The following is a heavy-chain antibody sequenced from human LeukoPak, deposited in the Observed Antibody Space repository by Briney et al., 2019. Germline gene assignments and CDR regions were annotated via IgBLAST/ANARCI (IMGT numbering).Heavy chain of an antibody. CDR2: IDPTDSYT. J-gene: IGHJ3*01. V-gene: IGHV5-10-1*01. CDR1: GYIFTSYW. CDR3: ARSNITSYYDSRGSDAFDV. D-gene: IGHD3-22*01. Sequence: GEPLKISCKGSGYIFTSYWITWVRQMPGKGLVWMWMIDPTDSYTNYSPSFQGHVTISTDKSISTAYLQWSSLKASDTAIYYCARSNITSYYDSRGSDAFDVWGQGTMVTVSS.